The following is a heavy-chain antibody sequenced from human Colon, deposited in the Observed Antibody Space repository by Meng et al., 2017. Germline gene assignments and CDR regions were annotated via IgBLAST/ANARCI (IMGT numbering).Heavy chain of an antibody. D-gene: IGHD1-14*01. CDR1: GYTFTSYA. CDR3: ATDGRLYDPNHVSSYFDY. J-gene: IGHJ4*02. CDR2: INTNTGNP. Sequence: VQLVQSGSDLRKPGASVKISCTASGYTFTSYAINWVRQAPGQGLEWMGWINTNTGNPTYAQGFTGRFVFSLDASVTTAYLQIDSLRAEDTAVYYCATDGRLYDPNHVSSYFDYWGQGSLVTVSS. V-gene: IGHV7-4-1*01.